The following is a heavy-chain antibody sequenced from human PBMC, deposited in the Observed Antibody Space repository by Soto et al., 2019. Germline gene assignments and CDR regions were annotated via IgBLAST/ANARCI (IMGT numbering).Heavy chain of an antibody. V-gene: IGHV3-15*01. D-gene: IGHD2-15*01. J-gene: IGHJ6*02. CDR3: TTFLDIVVVVAAPSYGMDV. CDR2: IKSKTDGGTT. CDR1: GFTFSNAW. Sequence: PGGSLRLSCAASGFTFSNAWMSWVRQAPGKGLEWVGRIKSKTDGGTTDYAAPVKGGFTISRDDSKNTLYLQMNSLKTEDTAVYYCTTFLDIVVVVAAPSYGMDVWGQGTTVTVSS.